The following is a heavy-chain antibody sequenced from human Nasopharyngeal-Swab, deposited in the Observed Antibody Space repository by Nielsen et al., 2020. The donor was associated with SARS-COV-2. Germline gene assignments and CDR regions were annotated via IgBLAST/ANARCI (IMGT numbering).Heavy chain of an antibody. V-gene: IGHV3-21*01. D-gene: IGHD1-26*01. CDR3: ARVRFVGELIDAFDI. CDR2: ISSSSSYI. CDR1: GFTFSSYS. J-gene: IGHJ3*02. Sequence: GESLKISCAASGFTFSSYSMNWVRQAPGKGLEWVSSISSSSSYIYYADSVKGRFTISRDNAKNSLYLQMNSLRAEDTAVYYCARVRFVGELIDAFDIWGQGKMVTVSS.